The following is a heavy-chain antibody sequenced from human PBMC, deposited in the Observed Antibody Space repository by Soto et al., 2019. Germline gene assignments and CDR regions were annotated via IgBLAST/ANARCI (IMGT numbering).Heavy chain of an antibody. V-gene: IGHV4-59*08. Sequence: SETLSLTCTVSGGSISSYYWSWIRQPPGKGLEWIGYIYYSGSTNYNPSLKSRVTISVDTSKNQFSLKLSPVTAADTAVYYCARHRIAAAGTFDYWGQGTLVTVSS. CDR1: GGSISSYY. D-gene: IGHD6-13*01. CDR3: ARHRIAAAGTFDY. CDR2: IYYSGST. J-gene: IGHJ4*02.